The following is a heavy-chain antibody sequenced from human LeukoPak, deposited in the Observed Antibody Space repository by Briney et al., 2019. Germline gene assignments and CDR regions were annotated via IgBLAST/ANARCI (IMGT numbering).Heavy chain of an antibody. J-gene: IGHJ4*02. Sequence: GGSLRLSCAASGFTFSNYAMSWVRQAPGKGLEWVSAIGSSGAYFADSVKGRFTISRDNSKNTLHLQMNSLRVEDTALYYCAKEKSIGWAYHPIFDYWGQGTLVTVSS. V-gene: IGHV3-23*01. CDR1: GFTFSNYA. CDR3: AKEKSIGWAYHPIFDY. D-gene: IGHD6-19*01. CDR2: IGSSGA.